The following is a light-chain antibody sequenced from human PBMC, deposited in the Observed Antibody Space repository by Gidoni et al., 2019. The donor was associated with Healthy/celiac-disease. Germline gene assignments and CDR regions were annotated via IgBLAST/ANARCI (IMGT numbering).Light chain of an antibody. CDR1: QIIRSY. Sequence: DIQMPQSPSSLSASVGDRVTITCRASQIIRSYLNWCQQKPGKAPKLLIYAASSLQSRVPSRCCGSRAGTDFTLTISSLQPEDFATDYCQQSYSTLLITFGHGTRLEIK. V-gene: IGKV1-39*01. CDR3: QQSYSTLLIT. J-gene: IGKJ5*01. CDR2: AAS.